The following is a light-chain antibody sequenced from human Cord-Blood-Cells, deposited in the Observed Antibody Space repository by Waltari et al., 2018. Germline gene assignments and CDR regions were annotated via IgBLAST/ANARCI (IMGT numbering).Light chain of an antibody. Sequence: QSALTQPPSASGSPGQSVTISSTETSSDVGGYNYVSWYQQHPGKAPKLMIYEVSKRPSGVPDRFSGSKSGNTASLTVSGLQAEDEADYYCSSYAGSNNLVFGGGTKLTVL. J-gene: IGLJ2*01. V-gene: IGLV2-8*01. CDR1: SSDVGGYNY. CDR3: SSYAGSNNLV. CDR2: EVS.